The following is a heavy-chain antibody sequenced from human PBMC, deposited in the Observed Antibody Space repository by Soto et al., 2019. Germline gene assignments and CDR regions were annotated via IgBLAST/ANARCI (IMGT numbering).Heavy chain of an antibody. V-gene: IGHV4-61*01. CDR2: VYYSGST. D-gene: IGHD2-8*01. CDR3: ATGKIEWSYYYYGMDV. Sequence: PSETLSLTCSVSGGSVRRGYNYWSWIRQPPGKGLEWIGYVYYSGSTNYNPSLKSRVTISVDMSKNQFSLKLSPVTAADTAVYYCATGKIEWSYYYYGMDVWGQGTTVTVSS. J-gene: IGHJ6*02. CDR1: GGSVRRGYNY.